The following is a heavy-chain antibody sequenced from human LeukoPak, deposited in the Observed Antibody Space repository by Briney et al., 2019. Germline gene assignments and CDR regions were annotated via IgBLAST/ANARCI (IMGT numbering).Heavy chain of an antibody. J-gene: IGHJ4*02. V-gene: IGHV3-33*01. CDR1: GFTFSSYG. CDR2: IWYDGSNK. Sequence: GGSLRLSCAASGFTFSSYGMHWVRQAPGKGLEWVAVIWYDGSNKYYADSVKGRFTISRDNSKNTLYLQMNGLRAEDTAVYYCARDGYSSGWYGPDYWGQGTLVTVSS. D-gene: IGHD6-19*01. CDR3: ARDGYSSGWYGPDY.